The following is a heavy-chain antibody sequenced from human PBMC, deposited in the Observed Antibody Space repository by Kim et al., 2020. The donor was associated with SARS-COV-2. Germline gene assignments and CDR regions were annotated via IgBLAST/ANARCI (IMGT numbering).Heavy chain of an antibody. J-gene: IGHJ6*02. D-gene: IGHD6-13*01. CDR2: ISSSSSTI. CDR3: AGRGVGQLVRGYYYGMDV. CDR1: GFTFSSYS. Sequence: GGSLRLSCAASGFTFSSYSMNWVRQAPGKGLEWVSYISSSSSTIYYADSVKGRFTISRDNAKNSLYLQMNSLRDEDTAVYYCAGRGVGQLVRGYYYGMDVWGQGTTVTVSS. V-gene: IGHV3-48*02.